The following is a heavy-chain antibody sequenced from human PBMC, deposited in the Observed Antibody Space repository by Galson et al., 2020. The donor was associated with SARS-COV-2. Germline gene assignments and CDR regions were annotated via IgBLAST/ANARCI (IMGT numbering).Heavy chain of an antibody. CDR3: ARSPPYYYDSSFDY. Sequence: SETLSLTCTVSGGSISSSSYYWGWIRQPPGKGLEWIGSIYYSGSTYYNPSLKSRVTISVDTSKNQFSLKLSSVTAADTAVYYCARSPPYYYDSSFDYWGQGTLVTVSS. J-gene: IGHJ4*02. V-gene: IGHV4-39*01. CDR1: GGSISSSSYY. CDR2: IYYSGST. D-gene: IGHD3-22*01.